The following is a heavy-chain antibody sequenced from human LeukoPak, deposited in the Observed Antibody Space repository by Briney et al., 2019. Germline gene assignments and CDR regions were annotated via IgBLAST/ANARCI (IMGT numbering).Heavy chain of an antibody. J-gene: IGHJ3*02. CDR3: ARDFGFYGSGXXXTFDI. CDR1: GYTFTSYG. CDR2: ISAYNGNT. Sequence: ASVKVSCKASGYTFTSYGISWVRQAPGQGLEWMGWISAYNGNTNYAQKLQGRVTMTTDTSTSTAYMELRSLRSDDTAVYYCARDFGFYGSGXXXTFDIWGQGTMVTVSS. D-gene: IGHD3-10*01. V-gene: IGHV1-18*01.